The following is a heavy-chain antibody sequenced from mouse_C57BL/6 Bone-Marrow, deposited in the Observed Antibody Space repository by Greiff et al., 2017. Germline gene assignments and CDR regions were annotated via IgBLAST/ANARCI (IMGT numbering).Heavy chain of an antibody. CDR1: GFTFSDYG. D-gene: IGHD2-3*01. CDR2: ISSGSSTI. J-gene: IGHJ1*03. V-gene: IGHV5-17*03. CDR3: ARLDGYSYWYFDV. Sequence: EVKLVESGGGLVKPGGSLKLSCAASGFTFSDYGMHWVRQAPEKGLEWVAYISSGSSTIYYADTVTGRFTISRENAKNTLYLEMSSLRSEDTAMYYCARLDGYSYWYFDVWGTGTTVTVSS.